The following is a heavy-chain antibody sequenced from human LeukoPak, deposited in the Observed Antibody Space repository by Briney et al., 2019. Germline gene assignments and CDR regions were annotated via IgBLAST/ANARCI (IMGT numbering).Heavy chain of an antibody. J-gene: IGHJ4*02. V-gene: IGHV1-8*03. Sequence: VASVKVSCKASGYTFTSYDIKWVRQATGQGLEWMGWMNPNSGNTGYAQKFQGRVTITRNTSIGTAYMELSSLRSEDTAVYYCARVGPSPYFDYWGQGTLVTVSS. CDR3: ARVGPSPYFDY. D-gene: IGHD3/OR15-3a*01. CDR1: GYTFTSYD. CDR2: MNPNSGNT.